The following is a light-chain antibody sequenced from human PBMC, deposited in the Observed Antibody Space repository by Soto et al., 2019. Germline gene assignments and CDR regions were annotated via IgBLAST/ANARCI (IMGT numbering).Light chain of an antibody. CDR2: EVS. V-gene: IGLV2-23*02. J-gene: IGLJ1*01. Sequence: QSVLTQPASVSGSPGQSITISCTGTSSDVGSYNLVSWYQQHPGKAPKLMIYEVSKRPSGVSNRFSGSKSGNTASLTISGFQAEDEADYYCCSYAGSSTLYVFGTGTKSPS. CDR3: CSYAGSSTLYV. CDR1: SSDVGSYNL.